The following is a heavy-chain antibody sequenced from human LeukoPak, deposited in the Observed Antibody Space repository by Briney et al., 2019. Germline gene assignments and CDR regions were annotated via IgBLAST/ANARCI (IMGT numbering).Heavy chain of an antibody. V-gene: IGHV4-59*08. CDR3: ARHVYSSGWYELGY. CDR2: IYYSGST. D-gene: IGHD6-19*01. J-gene: IGHJ4*02. Sequence: SETLSLTCTVSGGSISSYYWSWIRQPPGKGLEWIGYIYYSGSTNYNPSLKSRVTISVDTSKNQFSLKLSPVTAADTAVYYCARHVYSSGWYELGYWGQGTLVTVSS. CDR1: GGSISSYY.